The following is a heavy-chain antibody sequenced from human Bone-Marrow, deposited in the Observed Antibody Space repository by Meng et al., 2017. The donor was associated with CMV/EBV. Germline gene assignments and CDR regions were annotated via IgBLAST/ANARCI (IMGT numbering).Heavy chain of an antibody. D-gene: IGHD5-24*01. CDR3: ARDIDGIGALFDF. V-gene: IGHV4-39*07. J-gene: IGHJ4*02. Sequence: SETLSLTCTVSGVSISSGDCWGWIRQPPGKGLEWLGSIHYTGMTFYNPSLKSRVAISLDTSSNQFSLKLRSVTAADTAVYYCARDIDGIGALFDFWGQGILVTVSS. CDR2: IHYTGMT. CDR1: GVSISSGDC.